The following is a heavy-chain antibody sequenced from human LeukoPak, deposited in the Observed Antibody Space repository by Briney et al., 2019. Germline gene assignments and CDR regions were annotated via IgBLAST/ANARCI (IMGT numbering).Heavy chain of an antibody. J-gene: IGHJ5*02. CDR1: EFTFSIYW. Sequence: PGGSLRLSCAASEFTFSIYWMNWVRQAPGKGLEWVANIKHDGAEKYYVDSVRGRFTISRDNAKNSLYLQMNSLRAEDTAVYYCARDRSSMSTVITTGKAGFDPWGQGTLVTVSS. D-gene: IGHD3-16*01. CDR3: ARDRSSMSTVITTGKAGFDP. CDR2: IKHDGAEK. V-gene: IGHV3-7*01.